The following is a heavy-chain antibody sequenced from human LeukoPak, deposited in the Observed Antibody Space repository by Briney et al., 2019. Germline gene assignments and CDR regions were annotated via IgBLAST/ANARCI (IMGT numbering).Heavy chain of an antibody. D-gene: IGHD2-2*02. J-gene: IGHJ4*02. CDR1: GYTFTNYG. Sequence: ASVKVSCKASGYTFTNYGFNWVRQAPGQGLEWMGWISAYNGYTNSAQKLQGRVTMPTDTSTSTAYMELRSLRSDDTAVYFCARGPFPDCSRPSCYTRHFHYWGQGTLVTVSS. CDR3: ARGPFPDCSRPSCYTRHFHY. V-gene: IGHV1-18*01. CDR2: ISAYNGYT.